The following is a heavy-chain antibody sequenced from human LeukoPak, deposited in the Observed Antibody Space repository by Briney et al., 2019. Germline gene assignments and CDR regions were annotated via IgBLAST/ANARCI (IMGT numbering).Heavy chain of an antibody. D-gene: IGHD1-26*01. CDR3: ARGALGAHPVDY. J-gene: IGHJ4*02. CDR2: IYYSGST. CDR1: GDSISSSF. Sequence: SEALSLTCTVSGDSISSSFWNWIRQPPGQRLEWIGNIYYSGSTNYNPALKSRVTFSVDTIKNQVSLKLSSATAADTAVYYCARGALGAHPVDYWGQGALVIVSS. V-gene: IGHV4-59*01.